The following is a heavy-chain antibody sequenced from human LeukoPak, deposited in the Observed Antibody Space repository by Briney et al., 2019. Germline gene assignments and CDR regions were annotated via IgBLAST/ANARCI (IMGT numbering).Heavy chain of an antibody. CDR2: IVYSETA. V-gene: IGHV4-31*03. D-gene: IGHD6-6*01. CDR3: ARDVYSSSIRWFVS. CDR1: GGSISSGGYY. J-gene: IGHJ5*01. Sequence: SETLSLTCTVSGGSISSGGYYWSWTRQLPGKGLEWIGYIVYSETAYYNPSLKSRVPISKDTSQNQFSLTVRSLTTPARVVYYGARDVYSSSIRWFVSWGEGTLVIASS.